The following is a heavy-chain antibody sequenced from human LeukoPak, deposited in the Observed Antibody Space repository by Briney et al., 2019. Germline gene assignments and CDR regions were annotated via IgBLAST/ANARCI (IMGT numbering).Heavy chain of an antibody. CDR2: IYYSGST. Sequence: SSQTLSLTCTVSGGSISSGDYYWSWIRQPPGKGLEWIGYIYYSGSTYYNPSLKSRVTISVDTSKNQFSLNLSSVTAADTAVYYCARDTGSSSIDPWGQGTLVTVSS. CDR3: ARDTGSSSIDP. D-gene: IGHD6-13*01. J-gene: IGHJ5*02. V-gene: IGHV4-30-4*01. CDR1: GGSISSGDYY.